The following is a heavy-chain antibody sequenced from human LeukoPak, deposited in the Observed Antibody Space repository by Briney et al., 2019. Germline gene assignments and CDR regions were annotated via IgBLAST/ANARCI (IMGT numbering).Heavy chain of an antibody. CDR3: ARALRFSAWFDP. CDR1: GGSISSGGYY. CDR2: IYHSGST. D-gene: IGHD3-3*01. J-gene: IGHJ5*02. V-gene: IGHV4-30-2*01. Sequence: PSQTLSLTCTVSGGSISSGGYYWSWIRQPPGKGLEWIGYIYHSGSTYYNPSLKSRVTISVDRSKNQFSLKLSSVTAADTAVYYCARALRFSAWFDPWGQGTLATVSS.